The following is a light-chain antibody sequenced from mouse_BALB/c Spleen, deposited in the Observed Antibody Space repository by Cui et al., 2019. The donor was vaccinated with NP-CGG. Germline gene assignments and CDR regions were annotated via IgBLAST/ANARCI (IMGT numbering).Light chain of an antibody. J-gene: IGLJ1*01. Sequence: QAVVTQESALNTSPGETVTLTCRSSTGAVTTSNYANWVQEKPDHLFTGLIGGTKNRTPGVPARFSGSLIGDKAALTITGAQTEDEAIYFCVLWYSNHWVFGGGTKLTVL. CDR2: GTK. CDR1: TGAVTTSNY. V-gene: IGLV1*01. CDR3: VLWYSNHWV.